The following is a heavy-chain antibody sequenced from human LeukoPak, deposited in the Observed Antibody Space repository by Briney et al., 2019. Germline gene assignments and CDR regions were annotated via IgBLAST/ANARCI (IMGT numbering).Heavy chain of an antibody. D-gene: IGHD3-16*01. Sequence: SETLSLTCTVSGGSISSYYWSWIRQPPGKGLEWIGYIYYSGSTNYNPSLKSRVTISVDTSKNQFSLRLSSVTAADTAVYYCARRRLGEITTANWFDPWGQGTLVTVSS. V-gene: IGHV4-59*08. CDR1: GGSISSYY. CDR2: IYYSGST. J-gene: IGHJ5*02. CDR3: ARRRLGEITTANWFDP.